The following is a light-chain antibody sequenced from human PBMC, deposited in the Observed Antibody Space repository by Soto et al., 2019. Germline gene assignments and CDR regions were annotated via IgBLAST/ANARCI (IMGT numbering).Light chain of an antibody. V-gene: IGLV2-11*01. CDR2: DAT. Sequence: QSVLTQPRSVSGSPGQSVTISCTGASGNNGAYNFVSWYQLHPDKAPKVIIYDATKRPSGVPDRFSGSKSGNTASLTISGLQAEDEADYYCCSYAGGYTFVFGNGTKLTVL. CDR1: SGNNGAYNF. CDR3: CSYAGGYTFV. J-gene: IGLJ1*01.